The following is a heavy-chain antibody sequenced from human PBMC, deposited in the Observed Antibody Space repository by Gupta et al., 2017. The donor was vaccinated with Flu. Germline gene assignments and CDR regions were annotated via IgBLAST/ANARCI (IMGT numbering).Heavy chain of an antibody. D-gene: IGHD3-22*01. J-gene: IGHJ4*02. CDR3: AKDRYYDSSGYYLDD. Sequence: QVQLVESGGGVVQPGRSLRLPCAAFTFTTYGMHWVRQAPGKGLEWVAVISYDGSNKYYADSVKGRFTISRDNSKNMLYLQMNSLRVEDTAVYYCAKDRYYDSSGYYLDDWGQGTLVTVSS. CDR2: ISYDGSNK. CDR1: TFTTYG. V-gene: IGHV3-30*18.